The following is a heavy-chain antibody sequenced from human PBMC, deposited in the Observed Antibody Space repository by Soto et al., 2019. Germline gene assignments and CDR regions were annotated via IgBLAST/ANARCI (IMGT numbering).Heavy chain of an antibody. V-gene: IGHV3-21*01. Sequence: EVQLVESGGGLVKPGGSLRLSCAVSGFSFSSHSMNWVRQAPGKGLECVSFITSLSTYIFYADSVKGRFTVSRDNAKNSLYLEMNSLRAEDTAVYYCASWELGSSGNHYQGYYYGMGVWGQGTTVTVSS. CDR2: ITSLSTYI. D-gene: IGHD3-22*01. CDR1: GFSFSSHS. CDR3: ASWELGSSGNHYQGYYYGMGV. J-gene: IGHJ6*02.